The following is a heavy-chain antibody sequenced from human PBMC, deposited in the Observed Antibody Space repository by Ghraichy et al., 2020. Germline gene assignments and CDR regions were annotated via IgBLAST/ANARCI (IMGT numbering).Heavy chain of an antibody. CDR1: GGSISSTSYY. J-gene: IGHJ4*02. V-gene: IGHV4-39*01. CDR3: ARRARTYFDY. Sequence: SETLSLTCPVSGGSISSTSYYWDWIRQPPGKGLEWIGSIYYRGNSYYNPSLRSRVTISVDPSKTQFSLKLYSVTAADAAVYYCARRARTYFDYWGQGILVTVSS. CDR2: IYYRGNS.